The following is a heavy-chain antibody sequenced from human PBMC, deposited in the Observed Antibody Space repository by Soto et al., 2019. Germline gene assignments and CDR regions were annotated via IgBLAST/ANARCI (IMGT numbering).Heavy chain of an antibody. D-gene: IGHD3-10*01. V-gene: IGHV1-69*13. CDR2: IIPIFGTA. CDR3: ARDALGTMVRGVIIGSPHYGMGV. CDR1: GGTFSSYA. Sequence: SVKVSCKASGGTFSSYAISWVRQAPGQGLEWMGGIIPIFGTANYAQKFQGRVTITADESASTAYMELSSLRSEDTAVYYCARDALGTMVRGVIIGSPHYGMGVWGQGTTVTVS. J-gene: IGHJ6*02.